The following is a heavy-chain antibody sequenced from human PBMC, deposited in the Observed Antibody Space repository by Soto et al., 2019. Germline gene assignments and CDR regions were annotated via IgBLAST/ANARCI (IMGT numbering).Heavy chain of an antibody. J-gene: IGHJ4*02. D-gene: IGHD6-19*01. Sequence: ASVKVSCKASGYTFSGFYMHWVRQAPGQGLEWMGWINPNSGGTKSAEKFQGRVTMTRDTSISTAYMELSRLTSDDTAVYYCASDAVTGTAGLDFWGQGTQVTVSS. CDR3: ASDAVTGTAGLDF. CDR1: GYTFSGFY. V-gene: IGHV1-2*02. CDR2: INPNSGGT.